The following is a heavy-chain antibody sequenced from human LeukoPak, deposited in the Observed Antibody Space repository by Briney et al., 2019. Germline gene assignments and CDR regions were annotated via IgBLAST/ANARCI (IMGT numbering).Heavy chain of an antibody. Sequence: SVKVSCKASGYTFTSYGISWVRQAPGQGLEWMGRISAYNGNTNHAQKLQGRVTMTTATSTSTAYMELSRLRSEDTAVYYWARGLGGLWNYYYYMDVWGKGTTVTVSS. CDR2: ISAYNGNT. CDR1: GYTFTSYG. D-gene: IGHD5-18*01. CDR3: ARGLGGLWNYYYYMDV. J-gene: IGHJ6*03. V-gene: IGHV1-18*01.